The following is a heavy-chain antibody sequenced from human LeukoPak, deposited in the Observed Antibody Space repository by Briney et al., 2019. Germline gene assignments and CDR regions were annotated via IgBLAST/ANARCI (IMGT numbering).Heavy chain of an antibody. J-gene: IGHJ4*02. CDR1: GFTFNSYG. CDR2: ISNDGYNK. CDR3: AKEWIRGVINY. Sequence: GRSLRLSCAASGFTFNSYGMHWVRQAPGEGLEWVAVISNDGYNKYYTDSVKGRFTISRDNSKNTLYLQMNSLRAEDTAVYYCAKEWIRGVINYWGQGTLVTVSS. D-gene: IGHD3-10*01. V-gene: IGHV3-30*18.